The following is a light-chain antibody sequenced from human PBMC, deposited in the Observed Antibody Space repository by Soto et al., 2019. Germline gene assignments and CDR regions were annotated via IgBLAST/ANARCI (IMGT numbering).Light chain of an antibody. V-gene: IGLV1-51*01. CDR2: DNN. CDR1: SSNIGNNY. J-gene: IGLJ3*02. CDR3: GTWEGSLSAWV. Sequence: QSVLTQPPSVSAAPGQKVTISCSGSSSNIGNNYVSWYQQIPGTAPKLLISDNNKRPSGIPDRFSGSKSGTSATLGITGLQTGDEADYYCGTWEGSLSAWVFGGGTKLTVL.